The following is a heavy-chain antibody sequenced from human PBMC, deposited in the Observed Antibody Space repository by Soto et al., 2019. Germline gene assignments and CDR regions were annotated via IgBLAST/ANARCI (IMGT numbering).Heavy chain of an antibody. CDR1: GYSFTSYW. D-gene: IGHD3-22*01. V-gene: IGHV5-51*01. CDR3: ARQYDYDSSCYYYYGIDV. CDR2: IYPGVSDT. J-gene: IGHJ6*02. Sequence: GESLKISCKGSGYSFTSYWIGRVRQMSGKGLEWMGIIYPGVSDTRYSPSYQGQVTISADKSSSTAYLQWSSLKASGTAMYFCARQYDYDSSCYYYYGIDVWGQGTTVTVSS.